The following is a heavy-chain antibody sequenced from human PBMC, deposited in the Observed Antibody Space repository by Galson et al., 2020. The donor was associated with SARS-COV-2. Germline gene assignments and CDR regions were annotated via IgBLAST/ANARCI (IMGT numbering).Heavy chain of an antibody. CDR2: IYYSGST. CDR1: GGSISSGGYY. CDR3: ARVVSGYYPFDY. D-gene: IGHD3-22*01. Sequence: TLSLTCTVSGGSISSGGYYWSWIRQHPGEGLEWIGYIYYSGSTYYNPSLKSRVTISIDTSKNQFSLKLSSVTAADTAVYYCARVVSGYYPFDYWGQGTLVTVSS. V-gene: IGHV4-31*03. J-gene: IGHJ4*02.